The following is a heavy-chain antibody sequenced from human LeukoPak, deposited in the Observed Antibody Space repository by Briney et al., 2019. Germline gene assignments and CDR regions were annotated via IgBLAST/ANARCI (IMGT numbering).Heavy chain of an antibody. CDR2: IYSGGST. CDR1: GFTVSSNY. Sequence: PGGSLRLSCAASGFTVSSNYMSWVRQAPGKGLEWVSVIYSGGSTYYADSVKGRFTISRDNSKNTLYLQMNSLRAEDTAVYYCAKEMSGPRSGSYLVNKPPFDYWGQGTLGTVSS. V-gene: IGHV3-53*01. J-gene: IGHJ4*02. CDR3: AKEMSGPRSGSYLVNKPPFDY. D-gene: IGHD1-26*01.